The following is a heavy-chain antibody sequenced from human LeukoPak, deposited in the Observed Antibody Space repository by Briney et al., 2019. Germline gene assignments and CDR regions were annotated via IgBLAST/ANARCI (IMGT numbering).Heavy chain of an antibody. CDR2: IYYSGST. D-gene: IGHD2-15*01. Sequence: SETLSLTCTVSGGSISSGGYYWSWIRQPPGKGLEWIGYIYYSGSTNYNPSLKSRVTISVDTSKNQFSLKLSSVTAADTAVYYCARAFPYCSGGSCYSEAFDIWGQGTMVTVSS. CDR3: ARAFPYCSGGSCYSEAFDI. J-gene: IGHJ3*02. V-gene: IGHV4-61*08. CDR1: GGSISSGGYY.